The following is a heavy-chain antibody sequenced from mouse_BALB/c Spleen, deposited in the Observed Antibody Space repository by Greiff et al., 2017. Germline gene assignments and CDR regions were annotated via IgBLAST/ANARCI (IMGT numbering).Heavy chain of an antibody. V-gene: IGHV3-6*02. D-gene: IGHD1-1*01. J-gene: IGHJ2*01. CDR2: ISYDGSN. CDR3: ARDPFTTVVATPLDY. Sequence: YISYDGSNNYNPSLKNRISITRDTSKNQFFLNLNSVTTEDTATYYCARDPFTTVVATPLDYWGQGTTLTVSS.